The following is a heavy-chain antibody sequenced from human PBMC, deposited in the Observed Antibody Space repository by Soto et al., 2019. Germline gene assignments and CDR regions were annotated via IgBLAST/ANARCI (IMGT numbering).Heavy chain of an antibody. CDR2: FDPEDGET. Sequence: GASVKVSCKVSGYTLTELSTHWVRQAPGKGLEWMGGFDPEDGETIYAQKFQGRVTMTEDTSTDTAYMELSSLRSEDTAVYYCDRAGEYSGYAAWYYYYYYMDVWGKGTRVTVSS. CDR1: GYTLTELS. CDR3: DRAGEYSGYAAWYYYYYYMDV. D-gene: IGHD5-12*01. V-gene: IGHV1-24*01. J-gene: IGHJ6*03.